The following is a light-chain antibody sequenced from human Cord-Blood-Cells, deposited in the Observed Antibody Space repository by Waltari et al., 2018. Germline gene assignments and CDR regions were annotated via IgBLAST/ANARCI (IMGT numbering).Light chain of an antibody. V-gene: IGLV2-23*01. CDR2: EGS. J-gene: IGLJ1*01. CDR1: SSDVGSYNL. CDR3: CSYAGSSTYV. Sequence: QSALTQPASVSGSPGQSIHISCTGTSSDVGSYNLVSWYQQHPGKAPKLMIYEGSKRPSGVSNRFSGSKSGNTASLTISWLQAEDEADYYCCSYAGSSTYVFGTGTKVTLL.